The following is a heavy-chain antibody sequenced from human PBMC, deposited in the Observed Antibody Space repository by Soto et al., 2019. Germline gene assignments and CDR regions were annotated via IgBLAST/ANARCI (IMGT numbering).Heavy chain of an antibody. CDR1: GYTFTSYV. CDR3: ARVVATVAGPYGMDV. J-gene: IGHJ6*02. Sequence: QVQLVQSGAEVKKPGASVKVSCRASGYTFTSYVISWVRQAPGQGLEWMGWISAYNGNTNFAQKLQGRVTMTTDTSTSTAYMELRSLRSDDAAVYYCARVVATVAGPYGMDVWGQGTTVTVSS. D-gene: IGHD6-19*01. V-gene: IGHV1-18*01. CDR2: ISAYNGNT.